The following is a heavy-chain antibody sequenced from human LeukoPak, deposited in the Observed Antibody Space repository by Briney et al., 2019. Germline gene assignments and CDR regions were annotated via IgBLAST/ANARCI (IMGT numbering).Heavy chain of an antibody. J-gene: IGHJ3*02. CDR2: IYYSGST. D-gene: IGHD2-15*01. CDR3: ARARIARRGISSAFDI. Sequence: SETLSLTCTVSGGSISSYYWSWIRQPPGKGLEWIGYIYYSGSTNYNPSLKSRVTISVDTSKNQFSLQLNSVTPEDTAVYYCARARIARRGISSAFDIWGQGTMVTVSS. CDR1: GGSISSYY. V-gene: IGHV4-59*12.